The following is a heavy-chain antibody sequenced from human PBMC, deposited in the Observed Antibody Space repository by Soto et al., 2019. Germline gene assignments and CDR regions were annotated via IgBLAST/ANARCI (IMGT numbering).Heavy chain of an antibody. J-gene: IGHJ4*02. CDR2: ISGSGGST. V-gene: IGHV3-23*01. D-gene: IGHD3-22*01. CDR3: AKLPAFRAYYYDSSGYYLDY. CDR1: GFTFSSYA. Sequence: GSLRLSCAASGFTFSSYAMSWVRQAPGKGLEWVSAISGSGGSTYYADSVKGRFTISRDNSKNTLYLQMNSLRAEDTAVYYCAKLPAFRAYYYDSSGYYLDYWGQGTLVTVSS.